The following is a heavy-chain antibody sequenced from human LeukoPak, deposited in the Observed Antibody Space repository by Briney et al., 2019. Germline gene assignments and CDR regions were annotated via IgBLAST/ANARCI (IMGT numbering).Heavy chain of an antibody. V-gene: IGHV4-31*03. J-gene: IGHJ3*02. CDR1: GGSISSGGYY. D-gene: IGHD5-24*01. Sequence: PSQTLSLTCTVSGGSISSGGYYWSWIRQHPGKGLEWIGYIYYSGSTYYNPSLKSRVTISVDTSKNQFSLKLSSVTAADTAVYYCARGRRDGYNTDAFDIWGQGTMVTVSS. CDR3: ARGRRDGYNTDAFDI. CDR2: IYYSGST.